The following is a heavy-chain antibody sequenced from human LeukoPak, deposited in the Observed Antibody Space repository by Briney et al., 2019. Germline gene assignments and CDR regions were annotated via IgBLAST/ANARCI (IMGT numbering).Heavy chain of an antibody. J-gene: IGHJ4*02. CDR1: GYTFTSYG. Sequence: GASVKVSCKASGYTFTSYGISWVRQAPGQGLEWMGWISAYNGNTNYAQKLQGRVTMTTDTSTSTAYRELRSLRSDDTAVYYCARPHDYGDSGLDYWGQGTLVTVSS. CDR2: ISAYNGNT. D-gene: IGHD4-17*01. V-gene: IGHV1-18*01. CDR3: ARPHDYGDSGLDY.